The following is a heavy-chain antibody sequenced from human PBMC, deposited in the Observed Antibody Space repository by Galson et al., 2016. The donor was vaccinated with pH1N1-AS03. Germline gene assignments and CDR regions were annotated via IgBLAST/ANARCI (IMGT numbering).Heavy chain of an antibody. D-gene: IGHD6-6*01. CDR1: GGTFSTNG. V-gene: IGHV1-69*04. Sequence: SVKVSCKASGGTFSTNGFTWVRQAPGQGLEWMGRIIPMLGRGNYAQKFQGRVTIIADISTSTTYMELSNLTSEDTAIYYCARERDSSSSSIFVYWGQDTQVTVSS. CDR3: ARERDSSSSSIFVY. J-gene: IGHJ4*02. CDR2: IIPMLGRG.